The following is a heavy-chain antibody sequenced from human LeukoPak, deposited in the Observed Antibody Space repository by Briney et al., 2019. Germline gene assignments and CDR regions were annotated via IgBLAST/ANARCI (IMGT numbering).Heavy chain of an antibody. CDR1: GGSISSGDYY. CDR3: ARGGTAMDLNWFDP. V-gene: IGHV4-31*03. CDR2: IYYSGST. Sequence: PSQILSLTCTVSGGSISSGDYYWSWIRQHPGKGLEWTGYIYYSGSTYYNPSLNSRVTISVDTSKNQFSLKLSSVTAADTAVYYCARGGTAMDLNWFDPWGQGTLVTVSS. D-gene: IGHD5-18*01. J-gene: IGHJ5*02.